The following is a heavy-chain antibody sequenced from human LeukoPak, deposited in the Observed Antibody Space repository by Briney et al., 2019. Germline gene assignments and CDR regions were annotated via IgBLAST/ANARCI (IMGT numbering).Heavy chain of an antibody. CDR3: AKGGRSVYVPHRFDY. D-gene: IGHD5/OR15-5a*01. V-gene: IGHV3-33*06. CDR2: IWYDGSNK. Sequence: GGSLRLSCAASGFTFSSYGMHWVRQAPGKGLVWVAVIWYDGSNKYYADSVKGRFTISRDNSKNTLYLQMNSLRAEDTAVYYCAKGGRSVYVPHRFDYWGQGTLVTVSS. CDR1: GFTFSSYG. J-gene: IGHJ4*02.